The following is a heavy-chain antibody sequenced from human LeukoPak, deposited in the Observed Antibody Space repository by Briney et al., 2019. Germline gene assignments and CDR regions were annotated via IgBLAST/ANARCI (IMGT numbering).Heavy chain of an antibody. D-gene: IGHD2/OR15-2a*01. CDR3: ANNRASLDY. Sequence: GGSLRLSCAASEFTISGYWMSWVRQAPGKGLEWVANINQDGSEKNCVDSVKGRFTISRDNAKNSLYLQMNSLRAEDTAVYYCANNRASLDYWGQGTLVTVSS. CDR2: INQDGSEK. V-gene: IGHV3-7*02. CDR1: EFTISGYW. J-gene: IGHJ4*02.